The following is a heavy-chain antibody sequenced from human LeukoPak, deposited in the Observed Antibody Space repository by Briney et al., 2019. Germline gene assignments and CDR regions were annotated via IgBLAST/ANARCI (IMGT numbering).Heavy chain of an antibody. J-gene: IGHJ4*02. Sequence: GGSLRLSCAASGFTFRSYSFDWVRQAPGKGLEWVSYIDTRSETTYYAHSVRGRFTISRDNAKNSLYLQMDSRSTVDTDFYCWGRDYTVGLNPFGEWGQGCLLTVSP. CDR2: IDTRSETT. D-gene: IGHD1-14*01. CDR3: GRDYTVGLNPFGE. CDR1: GFTFRSYS. V-gene: IGHV3-48*01.